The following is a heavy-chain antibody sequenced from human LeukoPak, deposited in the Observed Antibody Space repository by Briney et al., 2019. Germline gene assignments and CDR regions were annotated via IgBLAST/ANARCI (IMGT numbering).Heavy chain of an antibody. D-gene: IGHD1-7*01. CDR1: GGSLRSYS. J-gene: IGHJ5*02. Sequence: SETLSLTCTVSGGSLRSYSWSWIRQPAGRGLEWIGHIDTSGITNYNPSLKSRVTMSIDTSKNHFSLQLSPVTAADTAVYYCARDRNSWNYERLYNWFDPWGQGTLVTVSS. CDR3: ARDRNSWNYERLYNWFDP. CDR2: IDTSGIT. V-gene: IGHV4-4*07.